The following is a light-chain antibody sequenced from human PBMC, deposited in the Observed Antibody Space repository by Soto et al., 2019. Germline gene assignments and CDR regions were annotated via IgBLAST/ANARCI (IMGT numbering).Light chain of an antibody. Sequence: QSALTQPRSVSGSPGQSVAISCTGTSSDVGGYNYVSWYRQHPGKAPKLMIYEVTLRPSGVPDRFSGSKSGNTASLTVSGLQADDEADYYCSAYAGSNTFVFGTGTKLTVL. V-gene: IGLV2-11*01. J-gene: IGLJ1*01. CDR1: SSDVGGYNY. CDR2: EVT. CDR3: SAYAGSNTFV.